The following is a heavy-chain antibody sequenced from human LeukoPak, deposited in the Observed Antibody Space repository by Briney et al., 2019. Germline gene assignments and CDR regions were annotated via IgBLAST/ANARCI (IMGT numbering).Heavy chain of an antibody. CDR3: ARAEYYYYYYGMDV. CDR2: IIPIFGTA. CDR1: GGTFSSYA. J-gene: IGHJ6*02. Sequence: SVKVSCKASGGTFSSYAISWVRQAPGQGLEWMGGIIPIFGTANYTQKFQGRVTITADESTNTAYMELSSLRSEDTAVYYCARAEYYYYYYGMDVWGQGTTVTVSS. V-gene: IGHV1-69*13. D-gene: IGHD1-14*01.